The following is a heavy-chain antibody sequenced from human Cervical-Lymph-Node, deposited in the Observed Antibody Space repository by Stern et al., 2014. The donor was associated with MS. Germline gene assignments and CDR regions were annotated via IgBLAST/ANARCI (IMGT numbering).Heavy chain of an antibody. Sequence: EVQLVESGRGLVQPGRSLRLSCAASGFSFDGHAMHWVRQVPGKGLEWVSGISWNSSRIDYADSVKGRFTISRDNAKKSLYLQMNNLRGEDTAFYYCTRDGFDYWGRGALVIVSS. V-gene: IGHV3-9*01. J-gene: IGHJ4*02. CDR3: TRDGFDY. CDR1: GFSFDGHA. CDR2: ISWNSSRI.